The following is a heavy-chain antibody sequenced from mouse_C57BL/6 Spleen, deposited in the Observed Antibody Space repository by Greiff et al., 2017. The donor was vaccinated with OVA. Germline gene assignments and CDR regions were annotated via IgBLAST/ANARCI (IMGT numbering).Heavy chain of an antibody. CDR2: IWRGGSS. V-gene: IGHV2-5*01. J-gene: IGHJ4*01. D-gene: IGHD1-3*01. Sequence: VQLMESGPGLVQPSPSLSITCTASGFSLTSYGVHWVRQSPGQGLEWLGVIWRGGSSDYNAAFMARLSITKDNSKGYVHFKRNRLQADDTAICDSAKKAPYYAMDYWGQGTSVTVSS. CDR3: AKKAPYYAMDY. CDR1: GFSLTSYG.